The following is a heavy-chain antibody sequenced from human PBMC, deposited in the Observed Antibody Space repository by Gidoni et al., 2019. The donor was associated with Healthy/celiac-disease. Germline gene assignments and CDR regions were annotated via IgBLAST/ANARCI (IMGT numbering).Heavy chain of an antibody. CDR3: AKPGGSGPNYFDY. J-gene: IGHJ4*02. D-gene: IGHD6-19*01. Sequence: EVQLLESGGGWVQPGGSLRLSCAASGFTFSSYAMSWVRQAPGKGLEWVSAISGSGGSTYYADSVKGRFTISRDNSKNTLYLQMNSLRAEDTAVYYCAKPGGSGPNYFDYWGQGTLVTVSS. V-gene: IGHV3-23*01. CDR2: ISGSGGST. CDR1: GFTFSSYA.